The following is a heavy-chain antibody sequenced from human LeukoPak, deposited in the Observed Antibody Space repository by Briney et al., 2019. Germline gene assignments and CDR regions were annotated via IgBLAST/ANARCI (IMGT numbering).Heavy chain of an antibody. V-gene: IGHV1-2*02. Sequence: RASVKVSCKASGYTFTGYYMHWVRQAPGQGLEWMGWINPNSGGTNYAQKFQGRVTMTRDTSISTAYMELSRLRSDDTAVYYCASATGSPRYYYYYMDVWGKGTTVTVSS. CDR2: INPNSGGT. CDR1: GYTFTGYY. J-gene: IGHJ6*03. CDR3: ASATGSPRYYYYYMDV. D-gene: IGHD1-14*01.